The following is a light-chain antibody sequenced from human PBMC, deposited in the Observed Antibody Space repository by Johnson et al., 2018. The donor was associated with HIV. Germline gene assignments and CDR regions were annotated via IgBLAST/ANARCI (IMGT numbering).Light chain of an antibody. CDR1: SSNIGNNY. CDR2: DNN. J-gene: IGLJ1*01. Sequence: QSVLTQPPSVSAAPGQKVTISCSGSSSNIGNNYVSWYQQLPGTAPKLLIYDNNKRPSGIPDRFSGSKSGTSATLGITGLQTGDEADYYCGTWDSRLSAAFYVFGTGTKVTVL. CDR3: GTWDSRLSAAFYV. V-gene: IGLV1-51*01.